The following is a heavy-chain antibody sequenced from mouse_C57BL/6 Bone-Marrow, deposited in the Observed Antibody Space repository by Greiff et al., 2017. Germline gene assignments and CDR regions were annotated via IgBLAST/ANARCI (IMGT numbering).Heavy chain of an antibody. V-gene: IGHV1-50*01. CDR2: IDPSDSYT. Sequence: QVQLQQPGAELVKPGASVKLSCKASGYTFTSYWMQWVKQRPGQGLEWIGEIDPSDSYTNYNQKVKGKATLTVDTSSSTAYMQLSSLTSEDSAVYYCASDYYGSSNYFDYWGQGTTLTVSS. D-gene: IGHD1-1*01. CDR1: GYTFTSYW. CDR3: ASDYYGSSNYFDY. J-gene: IGHJ2*01.